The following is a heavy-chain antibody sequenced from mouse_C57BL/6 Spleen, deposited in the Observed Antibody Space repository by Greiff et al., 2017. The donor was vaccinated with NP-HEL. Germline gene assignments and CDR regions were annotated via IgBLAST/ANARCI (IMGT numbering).Heavy chain of an antibody. J-gene: IGHJ3*01. D-gene: IGHD2-3*01. CDR3: TPYDGYSLGWFAY. CDR2: IDPETGGT. CDR1: GYTFTDYE. Sequence: QVQLKQSGAELVRPGASVTLSCKASGYTFTDYEMHWVKQTPVHGLEWIGAIDPETGGTAYNQKFKGKAILTADKSSSTAYMELRSLTSEDSAVYYCTPYDGYSLGWFAYWGQGTLVTVSA. V-gene: IGHV1-15*01.